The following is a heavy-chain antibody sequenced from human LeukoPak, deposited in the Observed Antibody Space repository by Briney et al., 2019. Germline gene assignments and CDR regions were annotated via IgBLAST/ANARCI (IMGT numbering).Heavy chain of an antibody. CDR2: ISHSGST. Sequence: HSETLSLTCAVYGGSFRGHYWSWIRQPPGKGLEWIGEISHSGSTNYNPSLKSRVTISVDTSKNQFSLNLSSVTAADTAVYYCASRDSSDYFYFDYWGQGTLVTVSA. D-gene: IGHD6-19*01. J-gene: IGHJ4*02. V-gene: IGHV4-34*01. CDR3: ASRDSSDYFYFDY. CDR1: GGSFRGHY.